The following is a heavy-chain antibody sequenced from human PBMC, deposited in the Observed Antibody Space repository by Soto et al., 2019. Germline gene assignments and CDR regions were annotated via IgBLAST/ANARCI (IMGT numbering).Heavy chain of an antibody. CDR2: IYPGDSDT. V-gene: IGHV5-51*01. CDR1: GYSFTSYW. D-gene: IGHD3-9*01. Sequence: GESLKISCKGSGYSFTSYWIGWVRQMPGKGLEWMGIIYPGDSDTRYSPSFQGQVTISADKSISTAYLQWSSLKASDTAMYYCARQPYYDILTGYYNSAFDIWGQGTMVTVSS. CDR3: ARQPYYDILTGYYNSAFDI. J-gene: IGHJ3*02.